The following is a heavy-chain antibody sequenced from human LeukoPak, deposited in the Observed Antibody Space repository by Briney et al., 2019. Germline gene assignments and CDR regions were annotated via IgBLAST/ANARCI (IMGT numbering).Heavy chain of an antibody. V-gene: IGHV3-21*01. CDR2: ISSSTTYI. D-gene: IGHD2/OR15-2a*01. CDR1: GFTFGSYS. CDR3: ARPSTRSTSYYYYYYGMNV. J-gene: IGHJ6*02. Sequence: PGGSLRLSCAGTGFTFGSYSMNWVRQAPGKGLEWLSSISSSTTYIFYADSVRGRFTISRDNAKNSLYLQMNSLRAEDTAVYYCARPSTRSTSYYYYYYGMNVWGRGTTVTVSS.